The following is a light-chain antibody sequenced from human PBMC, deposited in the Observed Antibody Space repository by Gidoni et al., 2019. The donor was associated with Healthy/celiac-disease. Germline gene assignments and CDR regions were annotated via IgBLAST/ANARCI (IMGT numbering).Light chain of an antibody. V-gene: IGKV1-39*01. CDR2: AAS. J-gene: IGKJ5*01. CDR3: QQSYSTPGT. Sequence: DIQMTQSPSSLSASVGDRVTIPCRASQSISSYLNCYQQKPGKSPKLLIYAASSLQSGVPSRFSGSGSGTDFTLTISSLQPEDFATYYCQQSYSTPGTFGQGTRLEIK. CDR1: QSISSY.